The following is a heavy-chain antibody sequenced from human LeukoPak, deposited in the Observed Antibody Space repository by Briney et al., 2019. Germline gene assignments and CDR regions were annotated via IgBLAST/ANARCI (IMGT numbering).Heavy chain of an antibody. D-gene: IGHD3-16*01. CDR1: GFTFSSYG. CDR2: IRYDGSNK. Sequence: GGSLRLSCAPSGFTFSSYGMHWVRQAPGPGLEWVAFIRYDGSNKYYADSVKGRFTISRDNSKNTLYLQMNSLRAEDTAVYYCAKDSARYDYPDYWGQGTMVTVSS. V-gene: IGHV3-30*02. J-gene: IGHJ4*02. CDR3: AKDSARYDYPDY.